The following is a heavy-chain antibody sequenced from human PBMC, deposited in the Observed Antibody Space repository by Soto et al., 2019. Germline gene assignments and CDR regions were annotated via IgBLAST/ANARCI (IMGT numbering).Heavy chain of an antibody. CDR1: GGSLSSTSY. D-gene: IGHD3-10*01. V-gene: IGHV4-61*05. J-gene: IGHJ6*02. Sequence: SETLSLTCTVSGGSLSSTSYWGWVRRPPGMGLEWIGYIYRTGSAVYNPSLKSRVTLSVDKSKNQFSLTLTSATAADTAVYYFARALYGSGVLDFWGQGSTVIVS. CDR3: ARALYGSGVLDF. CDR2: IYRTGSA.